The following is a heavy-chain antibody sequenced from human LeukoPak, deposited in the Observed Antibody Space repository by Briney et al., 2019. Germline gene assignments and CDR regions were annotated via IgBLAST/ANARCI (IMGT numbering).Heavy chain of an antibody. CDR3: SSRPGIAVTGGVF. CDR1: GGTISSYY. Sequence: PSETLSLTCTVSGGTISSYYWNWIRQPPGKGLEWIGSIYYSGGTYYNPSLKSRVTISVDTSKNQFSLRLRSMTAADTAVYYCSSRPGIAVTGGVFWGQGTLVTVSS. CDR2: IYYSGGT. J-gene: IGHJ4*02. D-gene: IGHD6-19*01. V-gene: IGHV4-39*01.